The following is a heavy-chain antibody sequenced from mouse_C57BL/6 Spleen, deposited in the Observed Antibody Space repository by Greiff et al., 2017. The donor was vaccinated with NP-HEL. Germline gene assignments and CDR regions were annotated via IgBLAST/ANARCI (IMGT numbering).Heavy chain of an antibody. J-gene: IGHJ4*01. CDR3: ARSASNYYGSSYYFDY. Sequence: QVQLQQSGAELMKPGASVKLSCKATGYTFTGYWIEWVKQRPGHGLEWIGEILPGSGSTNYNEKFKGKATFTADTSSNTAYMQLSSLTTEDSAIYYCARSASNYYGSSYYFDYWGQGTSVTVSS. V-gene: IGHV1-9*01. CDR2: ILPGSGST. CDR1: GYTFTGYW. D-gene: IGHD1-1*01.